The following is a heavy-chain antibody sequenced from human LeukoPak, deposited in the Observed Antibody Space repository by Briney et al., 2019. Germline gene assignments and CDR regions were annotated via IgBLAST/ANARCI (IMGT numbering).Heavy chain of an antibody. Sequence: ASVKVSCKASGYTFTGYYMHWVRQAPGQGLEGMGWINPNSGGTNYAQKFQGRVTMTRDTSISTAYMELSRLRSDDTAVYYYATSPYYYDSSGYYDYWGQGTLVTVSS. CDR1: GYTFTGYY. D-gene: IGHD3-22*01. CDR3: ATSPYYYDSSGYYDY. J-gene: IGHJ4*02. V-gene: IGHV1-2*02. CDR2: INPNSGGT.